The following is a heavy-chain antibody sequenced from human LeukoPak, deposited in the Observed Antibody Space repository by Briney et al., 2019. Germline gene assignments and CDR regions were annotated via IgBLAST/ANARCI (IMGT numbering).Heavy chain of an antibody. V-gene: IGHV4-39*07. CDR3: VRSDDFWSGYYGY. Sequence: SETLSLTCTVSGGFISSSSYYWGWIRQPPGKGLEWIGSIYYSGSTYYNPSLKSRVTISVDTSKNQFSLKLSSVTAADTAVYYCVRSDDFWSGYYGYWGQGTLVTVSS. CDR1: GGFISSSSYY. D-gene: IGHD3-3*01. J-gene: IGHJ4*02. CDR2: IYYSGST.